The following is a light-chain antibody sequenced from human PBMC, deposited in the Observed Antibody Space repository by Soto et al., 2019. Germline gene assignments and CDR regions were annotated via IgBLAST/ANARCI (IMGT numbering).Light chain of an antibody. Sequence: QSVLTQPPSVSGAPGQRVTISCTGSSSNIGAGYDVHWYQHLPGTAPKLLISEVTNRPSGVSNRFSGSKSGNTASLTISGLQAEDEADYYCSSYTTNITPVVFGGGTKLTVL. J-gene: IGLJ2*01. V-gene: IGLV1-40*01. CDR3: SSYTTNITPVV. CDR2: EVT. CDR1: SSNIGAGYD.